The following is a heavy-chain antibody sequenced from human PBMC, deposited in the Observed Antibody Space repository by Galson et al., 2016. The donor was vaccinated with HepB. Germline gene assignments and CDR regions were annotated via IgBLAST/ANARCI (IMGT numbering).Heavy chain of an antibody. D-gene: IGHD3-10*01. V-gene: IGHV5-51*01. CDR1: GYSFTTHW. Sequence: QSGAEVKKAGESLKISRKGSGYSFTTHWIGWVRQMPGKGLEWMGIIYPGDSDTRYRPSFQGQVTISVDKSISTVYLQWSSLKASDTAIYYCARSLGSGDYYIFDSWGQGTLVTVSS. J-gene: IGHJ4*02. CDR2: IYPGDSDT. CDR3: ARSLGSGDYYIFDS.